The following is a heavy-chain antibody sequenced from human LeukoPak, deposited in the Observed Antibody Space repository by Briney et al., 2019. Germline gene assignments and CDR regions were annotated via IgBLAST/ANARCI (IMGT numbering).Heavy chain of an antibody. CDR3: AREEEDYYDSSGYYGD. Sequence: SETLSLTCTVPGGSISSYYSSWIRQPARKGLEWIGRIYTSGSTNYNPSLKSRVTMSVDTSKNQFSLKLSSVAAADTAVYYCAREEEDYYDSSGYYGDWGQGTLVTVSS. CDR1: GGSISSYY. V-gene: IGHV4-4*07. CDR2: IYTSGST. J-gene: IGHJ4*02. D-gene: IGHD3-22*01.